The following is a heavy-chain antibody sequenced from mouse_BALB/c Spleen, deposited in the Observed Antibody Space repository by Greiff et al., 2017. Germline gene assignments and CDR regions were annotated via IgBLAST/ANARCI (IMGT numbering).Heavy chain of an antibody. CDR2: ISSGGGST. CDR1: GFAFSSYD. CDR3: AREGGNYYAMDY. J-gene: IGHJ4*01. Sequence: EVMLVESGGGLVKPGGSLKLSCAASGFAFSSYDMSWVRQTPEKRLEWVAYISSGGGSTYYPDTVKGRFTISRDNAKNTLYLQMSSLKSEDTAMYYCAREGGNYYAMDYWGQGTSVTVSS. V-gene: IGHV5-12-1*01. D-gene: IGHD2-1*01.